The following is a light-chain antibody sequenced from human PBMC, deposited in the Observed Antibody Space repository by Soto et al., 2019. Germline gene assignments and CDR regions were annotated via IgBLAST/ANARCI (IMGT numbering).Light chain of an antibody. CDR1: TSKIGRNT. CDR2: SDN. Sequence: QPVLTQPPSASGTPGQRVTISCSVSTSKIGRNTVNWYQQLPGTAPKLLIYSDNQRPSAVPDRFSGSKSGTSASLAISGLQSEDEADYYCAAWDDSLNDYVFGTGTKLTVL. V-gene: IGLV1-44*01. J-gene: IGLJ1*01. CDR3: AAWDDSLNDYV.